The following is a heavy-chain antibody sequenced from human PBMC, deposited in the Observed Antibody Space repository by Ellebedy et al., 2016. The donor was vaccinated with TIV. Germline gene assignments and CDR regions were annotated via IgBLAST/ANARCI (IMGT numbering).Heavy chain of an antibody. CDR1: GYTFTGYY. D-gene: IGHD3-3*01. CDR2: INPNSGGT. Sequence: ASVKVSXKPSGYTFTGYYLHWVRQAPGQGLEWMGWINPNSGGTNYAQKFQGRVTMTRDTSISTAYMELSRLRSDDTAVYYCAKDQLWSGYYYDWGQGTLVTVSS. CDR3: AKDQLWSGYYYD. J-gene: IGHJ4*02. V-gene: IGHV1-2*02.